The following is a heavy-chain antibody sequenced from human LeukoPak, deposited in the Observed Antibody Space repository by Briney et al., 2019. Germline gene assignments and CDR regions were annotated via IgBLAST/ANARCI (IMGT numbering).Heavy chain of an antibody. Sequence: GGSLRLSCAASGFAFNTYAMHWVRQAPGKELEWVAVLSWDGTDKSHADSVKGRFVISRDNSKNTLYLQMNSLRVDDTAVYYCARDIRTSGWYGPDYWGQGTLVTVSS. CDR3: ARDIRTSGWYGPDY. J-gene: IGHJ4*02. V-gene: IGHV3-30*09. CDR1: GFAFNTYA. D-gene: IGHD6-19*01. CDR2: LSWDGTDK.